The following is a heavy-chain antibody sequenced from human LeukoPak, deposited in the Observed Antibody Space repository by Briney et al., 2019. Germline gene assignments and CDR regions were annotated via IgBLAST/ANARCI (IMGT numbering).Heavy chain of an antibody. J-gene: IGHJ5*02. V-gene: IGHV1-18*01. Sequence: ASVKVSCKASGYTFTSYGISWVRQAPGQGLEWMGWISAYNGNTNYAQKLQGRVTMTTDTSTSTAYMELRSLRSDDTAVYYCASLYSGYDRNWFDPWGQGTLVTVSS. D-gene: IGHD5-12*01. CDR3: ASLYSGYDRNWFDP. CDR1: GYTFTSYG. CDR2: ISAYNGNT.